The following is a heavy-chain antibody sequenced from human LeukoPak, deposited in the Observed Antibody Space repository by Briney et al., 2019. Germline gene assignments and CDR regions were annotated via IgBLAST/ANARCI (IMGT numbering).Heavy chain of an antibody. D-gene: IGHD6-13*01. J-gene: IGHJ4*02. CDR1: GFTFSSYS. V-gene: IGHV3-21*01. CDR3: ARGLAAAGFDY. Sequence: GGSLRLSCAASGFTFSSYSMTWVRQAPGKGLEWVSSISSSSTYIYYADSVKGRFTISRDNAKNSLYLQMNSLRAEDTAVYYCARGLAAAGFDYWGQGTLVTVSS. CDR2: ISSSSTYI.